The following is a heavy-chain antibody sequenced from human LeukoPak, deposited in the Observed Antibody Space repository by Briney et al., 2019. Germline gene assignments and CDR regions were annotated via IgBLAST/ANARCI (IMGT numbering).Heavy chain of an antibody. CDR3: ARELRDYYYYYMDV. CDR2: ISYDGSNK. V-gene: IGHV3-30*04. Sequence: GGSLRLSCAASGFTFSRYAMHWVRQAPGKGLEWVALISYDGSNKYYADSVKGRFTISRDNSKNTLYLQMNSLRAEDTAVYCCARELRDYYYYYMDVWGKGTTVTVSS. CDR1: GFTFSRYA. J-gene: IGHJ6*03. D-gene: IGHD3-10*01.